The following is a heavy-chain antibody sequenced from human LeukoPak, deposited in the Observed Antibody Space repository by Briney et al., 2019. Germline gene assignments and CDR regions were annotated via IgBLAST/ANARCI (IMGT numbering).Heavy chain of an antibody. CDR1: GFTFSGYW. J-gene: IGHJ3*02. V-gene: IGHV3-7*01. CDR3: ARDPYNNNDIGNYGAFDI. Sequence: PGGSLRLSCAASGFTFSGYWMTWVRQTPGKGLEWVANIKHDGSETRYVDSVKGRFTISIDGAKNSLYLQMNGLRAGDTAIYYCARDPYNNNDIGNYGAFDIWGRGTLVSVSS. CDR2: IKHDGSET. D-gene: IGHD3-10*01.